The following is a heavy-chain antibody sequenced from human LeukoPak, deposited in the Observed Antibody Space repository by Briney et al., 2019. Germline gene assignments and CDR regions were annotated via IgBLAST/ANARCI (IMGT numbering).Heavy chain of an antibody. J-gene: IGHJ3*01. CDR1: GLTVSTNY. D-gene: IGHD3-10*01. CDR3: AKRMIRGVNHDAFDL. Sequence: GGSLRLSCAASGLTVSTNYMSWVRQAPGKGLEWVSAVSGSGGSTYYADSVKGLFTISRDNSKNTLYLQMNSLRAEDTAVYYCAKRMIRGVNHDAFDLWGQGTMVTVSS. CDR2: VSGSGGST. V-gene: IGHV3-23*01.